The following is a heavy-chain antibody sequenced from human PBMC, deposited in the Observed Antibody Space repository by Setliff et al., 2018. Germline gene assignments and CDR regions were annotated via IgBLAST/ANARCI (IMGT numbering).Heavy chain of an antibody. J-gene: IGHJ4*02. CDR3: VRHPYHDSSGYYSYFDY. D-gene: IGHD3-22*01. V-gene: IGHV5-51*01. CDR2: IYPGDSDT. CDR1: GYTFTNYW. Sequence: GASVKVSCKTSGYTFTNYWIGWVRQMPGKGLEWMGLIYPGDSDTRYSPSFQGQVTLSADTSIATAYLHWTSLKASDTAMYYCVRHPYHDSSGYYSYFDYWGQGALVTVSS.